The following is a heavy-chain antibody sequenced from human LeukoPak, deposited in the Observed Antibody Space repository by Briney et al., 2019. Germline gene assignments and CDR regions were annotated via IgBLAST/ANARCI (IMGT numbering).Heavy chain of an antibody. D-gene: IGHD1-1*01. V-gene: IGHV5-51*01. CDR2: IYPGDSDT. J-gene: IGHJ4*02. Sequence: RESLKISCKGSGYSFTSYWIGWVRQMPGKGLEWMGIIYPGDSDTRYSPSFQGQVTISGDKSISTAYLQWSSLKASDTAMYYCARRPDWYNWNDLDYWGQGTLVTVSS. CDR3: ARRPDWYNWNDLDY. CDR1: GYSFTSYW.